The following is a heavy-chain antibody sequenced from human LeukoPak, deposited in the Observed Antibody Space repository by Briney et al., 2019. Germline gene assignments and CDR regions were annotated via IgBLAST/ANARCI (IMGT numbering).Heavy chain of an antibody. V-gene: IGHV1-69*05. CDR1: GGTFSSYA. Sequence: VASVKVSCKASGGTFSSYAISWVRQAPGQGLEWMGGIIPIFGTANYAQKFQGRVTITTDESTSTAYMELSSLRSEDTAVYYCARERRVTIYGVVATTFDPWGQGTLVTVSS. J-gene: IGHJ5*02. CDR2: IIPIFGTA. CDR3: ARERRVTIYGVVATTFDP. D-gene: IGHD3-3*01.